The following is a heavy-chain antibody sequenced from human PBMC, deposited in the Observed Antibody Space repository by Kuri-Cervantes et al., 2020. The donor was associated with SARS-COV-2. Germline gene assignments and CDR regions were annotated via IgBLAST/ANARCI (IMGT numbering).Heavy chain of an antibody. J-gene: IGHJ6*02. CDR3: GRDIKGKTAAGTVFYYYYYGMDV. CDR1: GFTFSSYG. CDR2: IWYDGSNK. Sequence: GESLKISCAASGFTFSSYGIHGVRQAPGKGLEGVAVIWYDGSNKYYADSVKGRFTISRDNSKNTLYLPMNSLRAEDTAVYYCGRDIKGKTAAGTVFYYYYYGMDVWGQGTTVTVSS. V-gene: IGHV3-33*01. D-gene: IGHD6-13*01.